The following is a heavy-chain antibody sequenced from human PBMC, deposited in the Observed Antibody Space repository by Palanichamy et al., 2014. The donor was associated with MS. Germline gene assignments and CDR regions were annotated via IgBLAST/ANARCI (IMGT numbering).Heavy chain of an antibody. J-gene: IGHJ4*02. CDR1: GFTFSSYW. CDR2: IIGDGSTT. V-gene: IGHV3-74*01. D-gene: IGHD3-22*01. CDR3: ARDLDSSGYSY. Sequence: EVQLVESGGGLVQPGGSLRLSCAASGFTFSSYWMHWVRQAPGKGLVWVSRIIGDGSTTSYADSVKGRFTISRDNAKNTLYLQMNSLRAEGTAVYYCARDLDSSGYSYWGQGTLVTVSS.